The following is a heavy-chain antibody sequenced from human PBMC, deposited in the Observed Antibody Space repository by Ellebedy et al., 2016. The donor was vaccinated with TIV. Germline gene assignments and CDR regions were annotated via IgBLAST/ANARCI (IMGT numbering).Heavy chain of an antibody. CDR2: INQDGSQK. D-gene: IGHD4-17*01. Sequence: GESLKISCAASGFSFRSYWMTWVRQAPGKGLEWVANINQDGSQKYYVDSVKGRFTVSRDNAKNSLHLQMNSLRAEDSALYYCAREGAYGDYSQVSFPFDPWGQGTLVIVSS. CDR3: AREGAYGDYSQVSFPFDP. CDR1: GFSFRSYW. V-gene: IGHV3-7*01. J-gene: IGHJ5*02.